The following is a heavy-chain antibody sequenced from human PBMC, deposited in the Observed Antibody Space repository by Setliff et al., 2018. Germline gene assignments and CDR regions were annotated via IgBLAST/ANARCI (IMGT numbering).Heavy chain of an antibody. CDR1: GYTFTNYY. Sequence: ASVKVSCKASGYTFTNYYINWVRQAPGQGLEWMGIINPRAGTTSYAQKLQGRVTMTRDTSTNTVYMELSSLRSEETAVYYFARGGSPGCSTASCRYGDYVYWGQGTQVTVSS. CDR2: INPRAGTT. D-gene: IGHD2-2*01. V-gene: IGHV1-46*03. CDR3: ARGGSPGCSTASCRYGDYVY. J-gene: IGHJ4*02.